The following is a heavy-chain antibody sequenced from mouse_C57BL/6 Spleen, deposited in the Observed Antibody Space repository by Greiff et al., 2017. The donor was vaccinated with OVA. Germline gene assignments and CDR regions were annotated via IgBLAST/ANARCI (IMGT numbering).Heavy chain of an antibody. CDR1: GYTFTSYW. V-gene: IGHV1-52*01. D-gene: IGHD1-1*01. CDR2: IDPSDSET. Sequence: QVHVKQPGAELVRPGSSVKLSCKASGYTFTSYWMHWVKQRPIQGLEWIGNIDPSDSETHYNQKFKDKATLTVDKSSSTAYMQLSSLTSEDSAVYYCARGGYGSSSFAYWGQGTLVTVSA. J-gene: IGHJ3*01. CDR3: ARGGYGSSSFAY.